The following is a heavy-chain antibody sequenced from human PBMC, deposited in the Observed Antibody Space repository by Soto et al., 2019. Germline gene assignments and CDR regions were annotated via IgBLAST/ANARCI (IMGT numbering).Heavy chain of an antibody. CDR1: GFSLSTSGVG. D-gene: IGHD3-16*01. J-gene: IGHJ3*02. V-gene: IGHV2-5*02. CDR3: AHRLLRDGYDAFDI. CDR2: IYWDDVK. Sequence: QITLKESGPPLVKPTQTLTLTCTFSGFSLSTSGVGVGWIRQPPGKALEWLALIYWDDVKRYSPSLKSRLTITKDTSKNQVVLTMTNMDPVDTATYYCAHRLLRDGYDAFDIWGQGTMVTVSS.